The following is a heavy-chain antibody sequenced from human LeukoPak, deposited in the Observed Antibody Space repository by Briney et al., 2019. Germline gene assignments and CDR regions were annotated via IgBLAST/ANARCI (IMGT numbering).Heavy chain of an antibody. J-gene: IGHJ3*02. D-gene: IGHD1-7*01. CDR3: ARGTGTTFPDAFDI. CDR2: INPHTGGT. Sequence: GASVKVSCEASGYTFTGYYMHWVRQAPGQGLEWMGWINPHTGGTNYAQKFQGRVTMTRDTSISTAYMELSRLRSDDTAVYYCARGTGTTFPDAFDIWGQGTMVTVSS. CDR1: GYTFTGYY. V-gene: IGHV1-2*02.